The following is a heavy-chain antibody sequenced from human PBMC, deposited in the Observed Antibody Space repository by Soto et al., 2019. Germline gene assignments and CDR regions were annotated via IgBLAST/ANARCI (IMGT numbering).Heavy chain of an antibody. J-gene: IGHJ4*02. V-gene: IGHV3-30-3*01. Sequence: GGSLRLSCAASGFTFSTYEMHWVRQTPGKGLEWVAVVSLDGSNKYYADSVKGRFTISRDNSKNTVFLQLNSLKSEDTAVYYCAPRGGVVGSRGLDYWGQGTLVTVSS. CDR1: GFTFSTYE. CDR2: VSLDGSNK. CDR3: APRGGVVGSRGLDY. D-gene: IGHD3-3*01.